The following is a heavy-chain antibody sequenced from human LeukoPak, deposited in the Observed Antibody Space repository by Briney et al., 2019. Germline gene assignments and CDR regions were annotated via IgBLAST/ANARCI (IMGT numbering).Heavy chain of an antibody. D-gene: IGHD1-26*01. J-gene: IGHJ3*02. CDR1: GGTFNNYA. V-gene: IGHV1-69*06. Sequence: SVKVSCKASGGTFNNYAISWVRQAPGQGLEWMGGIIPISDTANDAQKFKGRVTITADKSTSTVYMELSSLRSEDTAVYYCAREDDTGRYMGDDAFDIWGQGTMVTVSS. CDR2: IIPISDTA. CDR3: AREDDTGRYMGDDAFDI.